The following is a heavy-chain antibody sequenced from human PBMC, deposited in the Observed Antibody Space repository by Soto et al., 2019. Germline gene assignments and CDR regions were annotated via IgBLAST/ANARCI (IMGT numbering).Heavy chain of an antibody. D-gene: IGHD3-22*01. CDR2: ISGSGGST. V-gene: IGHV3-23*01. J-gene: IGHJ4*02. Sequence: GGSLRLSCAASGFTCSSYAMSRVRQDPGKGLEWVSAISGSGGSTYYADSVKGRFTISRDNSKNTLYLQMNSLRAEDTAVYYCAKGEHDSSGYYPSEPPSWGQGTLVTVSS. CDR1: GFTCSSYA. CDR3: AKGEHDSSGYYPSEPPS.